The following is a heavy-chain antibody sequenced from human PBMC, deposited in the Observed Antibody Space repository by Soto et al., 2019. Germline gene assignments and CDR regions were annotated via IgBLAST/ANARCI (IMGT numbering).Heavy chain of an antibody. V-gene: IGHV4-30-2*01. CDR2: TYHSGNP. J-gene: IGHJ4*02. CDR3: ARDGYYYDSSGYYLGYFDY. CDR1: GDAISTGGYS. D-gene: IGHD3-22*01. Sequence: PSETLSLTCGVSGDAISTGGYSWAWIRQPPGKALEWIGHTYHSGNPYYNPSLKSRVIISVDRSKNQFSLKLSSVTAADTAVYYCARDGYYYDSSGYYLGYFDYWGQGTLVTVSS.